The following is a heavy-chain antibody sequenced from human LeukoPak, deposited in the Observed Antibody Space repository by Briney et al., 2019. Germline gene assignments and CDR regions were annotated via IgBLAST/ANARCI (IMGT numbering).Heavy chain of an antibody. J-gene: IGHJ6*02. CDR1: GYTFTSYD. CDR3: ARGDSSGWYYRYYYYYGMDV. D-gene: IGHD6-19*01. CDR2: MNPNSGNT. Sequence: ASVKVSSKASGYTFTSYDINWVRQATGQGLEWMGWMNPNSGNTGYAQKFQGRVTMTRNTSISTAYMELSSLRSEDTAVYYCARGDSSGWYYRYYYYYGMDVWGQGTTVTVSS. V-gene: IGHV1-8*01.